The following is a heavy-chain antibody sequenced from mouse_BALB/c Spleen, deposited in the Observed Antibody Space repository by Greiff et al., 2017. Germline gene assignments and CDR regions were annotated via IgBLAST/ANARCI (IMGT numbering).Heavy chain of an antibody. V-gene: IGHV1-14*01. CDR1: GYTFTSYV. CDR3: ARRAGNYGYFDV. CDR2: INPYNGGT. D-gene: IGHD3-3*01. Sequence: EVQLQQSGPELVKPGASVKMSCKASGYTFTSYVMHWVKQKPGQGLEWIGYINPYNGGTSYNQKFKGKATLTVDKSSSTAYMELLSLTSEDSAVYYCARRAGNYGYFDVWGAGTTVTVSS. J-gene: IGHJ1*01.